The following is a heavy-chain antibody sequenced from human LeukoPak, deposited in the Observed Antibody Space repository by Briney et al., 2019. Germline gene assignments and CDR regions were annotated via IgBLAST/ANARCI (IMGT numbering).Heavy chain of an antibody. CDR1: GYTFTSYD. J-gene: IGHJ4*02. Sequence: VASVKVSCKASGYTFTSYDINWVRQATGQGLEWMGWMNPNSGNTGYAQKFQGRVTITRNTSISTAYMELSSLRSEDTAVYYCARGPIMITFGGVIAETSHFDYWGQGTLVTVSS. D-gene: IGHD3-16*02. CDR3: ARGPIMITFGGVIAETSHFDY. V-gene: IGHV1-8*03. CDR2: MNPNSGNT.